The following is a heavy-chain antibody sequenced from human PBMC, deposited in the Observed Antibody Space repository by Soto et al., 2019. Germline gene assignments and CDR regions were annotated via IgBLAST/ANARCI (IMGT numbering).Heavy chain of an antibody. Sequence: EVQLVESGGGLVKPGGSLRLSCAASGFILSKAWMSWVRQAPGKGLEWVGRIKSKTDGGTADYAAPVKGRFTISRDDSKNTLYLQMNSLKTEDTGVYYCTTEGYSYGYHAFEIWGQGTVVTVSS. V-gene: IGHV3-15*01. J-gene: IGHJ3*02. CDR1: GFILSKAW. CDR3: TTEGYSYGYHAFEI. CDR2: IKSKTDGGTA. D-gene: IGHD5-18*01.